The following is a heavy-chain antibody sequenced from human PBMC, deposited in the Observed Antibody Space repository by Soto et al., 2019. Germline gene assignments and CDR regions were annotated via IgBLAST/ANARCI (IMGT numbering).Heavy chain of an antibody. CDR3: ACGSSGNYS. J-gene: IGHJ4*02. V-gene: IGHV3-66*01. D-gene: IGHD3-10*01. CDR1: GFTVSSNY. CDR2: IYSGGTT. Sequence: EVQLVESGGGLVQPGGSLRLSCAASGFTVSSNYMTWVRQAPGKGLEWVSNIYSGGTTSYADSVKGRFTISRDNSKNTLFLQMNRLRDDDTAVYYCACGSSGNYSWGQGTLVTVSS.